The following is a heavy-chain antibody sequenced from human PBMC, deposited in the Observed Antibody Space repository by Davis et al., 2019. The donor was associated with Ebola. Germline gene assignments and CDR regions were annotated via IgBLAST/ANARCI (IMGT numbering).Heavy chain of an antibody. D-gene: IGHD3-22*01. J-gene: IGHJ5*02. Sequence: SVKVSCKASGYTFTSYGISWVRQAPGQGLEWMGGIIPIFGTANYAQKFQGRVTITADESTSTAYMELSSLRSEDTAVYYCARDPPLETYYYDSSGYYPNWIDPWGQGTLVTVSS. CDR2: IIPIFGTA. V-gene: IGHV1-69*13. CDR1: GYTFTSYG. CDR3: ARDPPLETYYYDSSGYYPNWIDP.